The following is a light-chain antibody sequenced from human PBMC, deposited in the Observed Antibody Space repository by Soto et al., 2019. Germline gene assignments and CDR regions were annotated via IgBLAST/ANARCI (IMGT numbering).Light chain of an antibody. CDR1: QGVITY. CDR3: QQYGGAPLYT. J-gene: IGKJ2*01. V-gene: IGKV3-20*01. CDR2: GAS. Sequence: EIVLTQSPGTLSLSPGERATLSCRASQGVITYLLWYQQKPGQPPRLLIYGASNRATGIPDRFSGSGSGTDFTLTISRVEPEDFAVYYCQQYGGAPLYTFGQGTNLEIK.